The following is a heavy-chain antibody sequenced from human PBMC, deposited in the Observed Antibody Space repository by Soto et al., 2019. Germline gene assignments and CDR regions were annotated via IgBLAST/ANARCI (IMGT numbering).Heavy chain of an antibody. Sequence: SETLSLTCIVSGGSLSNFYWSWVRQPPGKRLEWIGYIYYNGATDYNPSLKSRVTISVDTSKNQFSLRLSSVTAADTAVYYCARHSPSEGADRYVFDYWGQGTLVTVSS. CDR2: IYYNGAT. CDR3: ARHSPSEGADRYVFDY. V-gene: IGHV4-59*08. D-gene: IGHD5-12*01. CDR1: GGSLSNFY. J-gene: IGHJ4*02.